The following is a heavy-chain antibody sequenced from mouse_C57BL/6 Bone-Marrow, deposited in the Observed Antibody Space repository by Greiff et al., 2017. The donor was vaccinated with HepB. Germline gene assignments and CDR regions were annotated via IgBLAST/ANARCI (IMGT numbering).Heavy chain of an antibody. D-gene: IGHD2-3*01. Sequence: VQLQQSGAELARPGASVKLSCKASGYTFTSYGISWVKQRTGQGFEWIGEIYPRSGNTYYNEKFKGKATLTADKSSSTAYMELRSLTSEDSAVYFCARGGWLLSWFAYWGQGTLVTVSA. CDR3: ARGGWLLSWFAY. J-gene: IGHJ3*01. V-gene: IGHV1-81*01. CDR1: GYTFTSYG. CDR2: IYPRSGNT.